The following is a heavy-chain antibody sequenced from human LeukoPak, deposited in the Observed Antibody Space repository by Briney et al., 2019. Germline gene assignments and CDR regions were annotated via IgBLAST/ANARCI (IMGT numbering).Heavy chain of an antibody. CDR1: GGSINSNSYY. D-gene: IGHD3-10*01. Sequence: SETLSLTCTVSGGSINSNSYYWGWIRQPPGKGLEWIGYIYYSGSTNYNPSLKSRVTISVDTSKTQFSLKLSSVTAADTAVYYCARGGERPMDVWGKGTTVTVSS. CDR3: ARGGERPMDV. V-gene: IGHV4-61*05. CDR2: IYYSGST. J-gene: IGHJ6*03.